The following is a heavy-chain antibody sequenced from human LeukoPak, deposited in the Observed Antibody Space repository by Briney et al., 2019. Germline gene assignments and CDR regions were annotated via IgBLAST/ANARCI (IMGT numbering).Heavy chain of an antibody. CDR3: AKGGRECTSTTCYTLYNWFDP. Sequence: GGSLRLSCAASGFTLSRYAMNWVRQVPGKGLEWVSSINNYGGSRNYADSVKGRFTISRDNSKNTLYLQMNSLRAEDTAIYYCAKGGRECTSTTCYTLYNWFDPWGQGTLVAVSS. CDR1: GFTLSRYA. D-gene: IGHD2-2*02. J-gene: IGHJ5*02. CDR2: INNYGGSR. V-gene: IGHV3-23*01.